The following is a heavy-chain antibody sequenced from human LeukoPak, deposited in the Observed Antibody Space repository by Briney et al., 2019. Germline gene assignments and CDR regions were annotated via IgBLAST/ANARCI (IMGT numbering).Heavy chain of an antibody. V-gene: IGHV1-46*01. CDR1: GYTFTSNY. CDR3: ARGVGDYYDSSGYSYFDY. J-gene: IGHJ4*02. D-gene: IGHD3-22*01. CDR2: ISPSGGST. Sequence: ASVKVSCKAFGYTFTSNYMHWVRQAPGQGPEWMGVISPSGGSTTYAQKFQGRVTMTRNTSISTAYMELSSLRSEDTAVYYCARGVGDYYDSSGYSYFDYWGQGTLVTVSS.